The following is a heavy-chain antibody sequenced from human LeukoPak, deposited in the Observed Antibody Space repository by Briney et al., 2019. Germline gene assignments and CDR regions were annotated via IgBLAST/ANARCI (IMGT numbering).Heavy chain of an antibody. CDR3: ASETSYDILTGYYGTDY. V-gene: IGHV4-39*01. D-gene: IGHD3-9*01. CDR1: GGSISSSSYY. Sequence: SETLSLTCTVSGGSISSSSYYWGWIRQPPGKGLEWIGSIYYSGSTYYNPSLKSRVTISVDTSKNQFSLKLSSVTAADTAVYYCASETSYDILTGYYGTDYWGQGTLVTVSS. J-gene: IGHJ4*02. CDR2: IYYSGST.